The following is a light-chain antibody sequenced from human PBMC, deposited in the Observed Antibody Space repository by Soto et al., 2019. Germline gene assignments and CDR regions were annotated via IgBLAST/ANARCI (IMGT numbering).Light chain of an antibody. CDR3: QQYKSYPYT. CDR2: DAS. V-gene: IGKV1-5*01. Sequence: DIQMTQSPSTLSASVGDRVTITCRASQSISSWLAWYQQKPGKAPKLLIYDASSLESGVPSRFSGSGSGTEVTLTISSLQTDEFATYYCQQYKSYPYTFGQGTKLEIK. J-gene: IGKJ2*01. CDR1: QSISSW.